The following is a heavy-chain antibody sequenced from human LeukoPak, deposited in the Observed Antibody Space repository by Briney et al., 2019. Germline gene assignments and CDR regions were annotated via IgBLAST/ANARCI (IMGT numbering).Heavy chain of an antibody. CDR2: IIPILGIA. Sequence: SVKVSCKASGGTFSSYAISWVRQAPGQGLEWMGRIIPILGIANYAQKFQGRVTIAADKSTSTAYTELSSLRSEDTAVYYCAGVIYGSGNNWFDPWGQGTLVTVSS. D-gene: IGHD3-10*01. CDR3: AGVIYGSGNNWFDP. J-gene: IGHJ5*02. V-gene: IGHV1-69*04. CDR1: GGTFSSYA.